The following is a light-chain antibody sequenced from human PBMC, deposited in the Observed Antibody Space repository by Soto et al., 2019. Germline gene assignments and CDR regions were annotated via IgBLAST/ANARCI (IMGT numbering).Light chain of an antibody. CDR3: QQYGSSPIT. CDR1: QSIIGTY. CDR2: DAS. J-gene: IGKJ1*01. Sequence: EIVLTQSPGTLSLSPGERATLSCRASQSIIGTYLAWYQQKPGQAPRHLIYDASSRATGIPDRFSGRGSGTDFVFTISILEPEDSAVYYCQQYGSSPITFGQGTNVEIK. V-gene: IGKV3-20*01.